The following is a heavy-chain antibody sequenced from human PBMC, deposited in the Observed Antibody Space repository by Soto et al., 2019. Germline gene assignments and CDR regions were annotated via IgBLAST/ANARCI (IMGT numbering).Heavy chain of an antibody. CDR3: ARENGHCTDACNRGAFDI. D-gene: IGHD2-2*01. V-gene: IGHV3-21*01. CDR2: IANGDNHI. J-gene: IGHJ3*02. CDR1: GFTFSEYS. Sequence: EVQVVEPGGGLVKPGGSLRLSCAASGFTFSEYSFLWVRQAPGKGLEWLSFIANGDNHIFYSDSVKGRFTISRDNAKNSVYLQLNSLRADDSAVYYCARENGHCTDACNRGAFDIWGQGTMVTVSS.